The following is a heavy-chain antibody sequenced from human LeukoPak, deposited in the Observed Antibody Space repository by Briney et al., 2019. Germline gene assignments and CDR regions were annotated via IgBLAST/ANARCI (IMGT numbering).Heavy chain of an antibody. D-gene: IGHD6-13*01. Sequence: SETLSLTCAVYGGSFSGYYWSWIRQPPGKGLEWIGEINHSGSTNYNPSLKSRVTISVDTSKNQFSLKLGSVTAADTAVYYCARGSIGGRRIAAASGAFDIWGQGTMVTVSS. CDR3: ARGSIGGRRIAAASGAFDI. CDR2: INHSGST. CDR1: GGSFSGYY. V-gene: IGHV4-34*01. J-gene: IGHJ3*02.